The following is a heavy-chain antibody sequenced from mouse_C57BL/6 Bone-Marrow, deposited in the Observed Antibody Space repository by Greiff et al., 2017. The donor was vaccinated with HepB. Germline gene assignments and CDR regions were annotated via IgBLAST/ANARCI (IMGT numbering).Heavy chain of an antibody. CDR2: IDPETGGT. D-gene: IGHD1-1*01. CDR3: TRGSYYYGYWYFDV. V-gene: IGHV1-15*01. Sequence: QVQLQQSGAELVRPGASVTLSCKASGYAFTDYEMHWVKQTPVHGLEWIGAIDPETGGTAYNQKFKGKAILTADKSSSTAYMELRSLTSEDSAVYYCTRGSYYYGYWYFDVWGTGTTVTVSS. J-gene: IGHJ1*03. CDR1: GYAFTDYE.